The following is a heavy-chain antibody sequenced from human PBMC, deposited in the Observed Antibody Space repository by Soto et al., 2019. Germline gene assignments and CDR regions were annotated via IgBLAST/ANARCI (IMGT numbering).Heavy chain of an antibody. V-gene: IGHV1-69*06. CDR3: ATYNDAAFDI. Sequence: QVQLVQSGPEVKKPGSSVKVSCKASGGTFSSFTINWVRQAPGQGLQWMGGIHPIFGAPTYAQNFQGRGTITADKSTTTSYMELSSLSSEDTAVYFCATYNDAAFDIWGQGTMVTVSS. D-gene: IGHD3-3*01. CDR2: IHPIFGAP. CDR1: GGTFSSFT. J-gene: IGHJ3*02.